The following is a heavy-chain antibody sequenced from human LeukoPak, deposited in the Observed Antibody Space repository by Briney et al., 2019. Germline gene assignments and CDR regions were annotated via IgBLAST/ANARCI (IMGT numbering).Heavy chain of an antibody. CDR1: GGSISNYY. V-gene: IGHV4-59*08. J-gene: IGHJ4*02. D-gene: IGHD2-2*01. CDR3: ARQAAANSIDY. CDR2: INYSGST. Sequence: SETLSLTCTVSGGSISNYYWSWIRQPPGKGLEWIGYINYSGSTTYSPSLKSRVAISVDTSMNQFSLKLTSATAADTAVYYCARQAAANSIDYWGQGTVVTVSS.